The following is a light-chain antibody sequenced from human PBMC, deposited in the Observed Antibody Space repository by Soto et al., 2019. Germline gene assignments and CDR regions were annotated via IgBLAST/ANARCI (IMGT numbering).Light chain of an antibody. V-gene: IGLV2-14*01. CDR1: NSDVGGYNY. Sequence: QYVLTQPASVSGSPGQSITISCTGTNSDVGGYNYVSWYQQHPGKAPKLMIYEVSNRPSGVSNRFSGSKSGNTASLTISGLQAEDEADYYCSSYTSSSVRVFGGGTKVTGL. J-gene: IGLJ2*01. CDR3: SSYTSSSVRV. CDR2: EVS.